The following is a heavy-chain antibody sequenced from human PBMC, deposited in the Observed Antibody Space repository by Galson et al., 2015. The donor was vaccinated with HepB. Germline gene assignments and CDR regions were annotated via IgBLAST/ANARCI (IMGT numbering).Heavy chain of an antibody. V-gene: IGHV3-11*03. CDR3: AKSHVDYFDF. J-gene: IGHJ4*02. Sequence: SLRLSCATAGFTFSDYYMTWIRQAPGKGLEWISYISGSGSSTKCADSVRGRFTISRNNAENSVSLQMNSLRAEDTGVYYCAKSHVDYFDFWGQGTQVTVSS. CDR2: ISGSGSST. CDR1: GFTFSDYY.